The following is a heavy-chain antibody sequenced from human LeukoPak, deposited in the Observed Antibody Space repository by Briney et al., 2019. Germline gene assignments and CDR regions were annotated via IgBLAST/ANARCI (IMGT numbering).Heavy chain of an antibody. CDR1: GFTFSSYW. Sequence: GGSLRLSCAASGFTFSSYWMHWVRQAPGKGLVWVSRINSDGSSTSYVDSVKGRFTISRDNAKNTLYLQMNSLRAEDTAVYYCARGPITIFGVVIRPRMDVWGQGTTVTVSS. CDR2: INSDGSST. D-gene: IGHD3-3*01. V-gene: IGHV3-74*01. J-gene: IGHJ6*02. CDR3: ARGPITIFGVVIRPRMDV.